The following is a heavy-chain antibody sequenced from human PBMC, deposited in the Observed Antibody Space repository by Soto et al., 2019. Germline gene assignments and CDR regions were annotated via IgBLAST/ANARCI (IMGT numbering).Heavy chain of an antibody. J-gene: IGHJ4*02. CDR2: INHSGST. CDR3: ASALGGH. CDR1: GGTFSGFY. D-gene: IGHD3-16*01. Sequence: WETLSLTCAVHGGTFSGFYWSWIRQSPGKGLEWIGEINHSGSTNYNPSLKSRVTISVDTSRDQFSLNLSSVTAADTAMYYCASALGGHWGQGILVTVSS. V-gene: IGHV4-34*08.